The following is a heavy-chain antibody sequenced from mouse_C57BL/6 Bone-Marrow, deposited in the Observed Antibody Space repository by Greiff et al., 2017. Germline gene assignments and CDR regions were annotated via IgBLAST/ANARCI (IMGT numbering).Heavy chain of an antibody. CDR3: TRGEGYCGSRRYFDV. J-gene: IGHJ1*03. Sequence: EVMLVESGEGLVKPGGSLKLSCAASGFTFSSYAMSWVRQTPEKRLEWVAYISSGGDYIYYADTVKGRFTISRDNARNTLYLHMSNLKSEDTAMXYCTRGEGYCGSRRYFDVWGTGTTVTVSS. V-gene: IGHV5-9-1*02. D-gene: IGHD1-1*01. CDR2: ISSGGDYI. CDR1: GFTFSSYA.